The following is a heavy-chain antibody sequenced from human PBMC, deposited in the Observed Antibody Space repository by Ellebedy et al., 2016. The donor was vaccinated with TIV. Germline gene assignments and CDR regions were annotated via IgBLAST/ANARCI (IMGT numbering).Heavy chain of an antibody. D-gene: IGHD3-10*01. CDR1: GGTFSSYA. Sequence: SVKVSXXASGGTFSSYAISWVRQAPGQGLEWMGGIIPIFGTTNYAQQFQGRVTITADESTDTAYMELSSLRSEDTAVYYCARDQGFGEADAFDIWGQGTMVTVSS. J-gene: IGHJ3*02. V-gene: IGHV1-69*13. CDR2: IIPIFGTT. CDR3: ARDQGFGEADAFDI.